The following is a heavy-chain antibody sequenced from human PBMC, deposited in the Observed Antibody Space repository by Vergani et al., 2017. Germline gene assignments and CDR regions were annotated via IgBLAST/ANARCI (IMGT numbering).Heavy chain of an antibody. J-gene: IGHJ3*02. D-gene: IGHD1-26*01. CDR3: ARASGSYSKNAIDI. CDR1: GCTFSSYT. CDR2: IIPILGIA. V-gene: IGHV1-69*02. Sequence: QVQLVQSGAEVKKPGSSVKVSCKASGCTFSSYTISWVRQAPGQGLEWMGRIIPILGIANYAQKLQGRVTITADKSTSTAYMELSSLRSEDTAVYYFARASGSYSKNAIDIWGQGRMLTVSS.